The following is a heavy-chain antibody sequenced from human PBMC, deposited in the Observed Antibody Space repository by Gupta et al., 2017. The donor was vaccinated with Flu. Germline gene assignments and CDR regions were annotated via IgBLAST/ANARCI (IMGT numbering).Heavy chain of an antibody. Sequence: GQGLEWMGWMNPNSGNTGYAQKFQGRVTMTRNTSISTAYMELSSLRSEDTAVYYCAREGATPEAYYYYYMDVWGKGTTVTVSS. J-gene: IGHJ6*03. V-gene: IGHV1-8*01. CDR3: AREGATPEAYYYYYMDV. CDR2: MNPNSGNT. D-gene: IGHD1-26*01.